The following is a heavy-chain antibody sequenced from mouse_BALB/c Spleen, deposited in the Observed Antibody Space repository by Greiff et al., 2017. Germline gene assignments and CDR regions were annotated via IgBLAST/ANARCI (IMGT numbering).Heavy chain of an antibody. CDR3: ARDFLYGYGEGFAY. D-gene: IGHD2-2*01. J-gene: IGHJ3*01. CDR1: GFTFSDYY. Sequence: EVQLVESGGGLVKPGGSLKLSCAASGFTFSDYYMYWVRQTPEKRLEWVATISDGGSYTYYPDSVKGRFTISRDNAKNNLYLQMSRLKSEDTAMYYCARDFLYGYGEGFAYWGQGTLVTVSA. CDR2: ISDGGSYT. V-gene: IGHV5-4*02.